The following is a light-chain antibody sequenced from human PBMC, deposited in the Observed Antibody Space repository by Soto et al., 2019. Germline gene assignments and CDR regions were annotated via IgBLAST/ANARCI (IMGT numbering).Light chain of an antibody. Sequence: EIVMTQSPVTLSVSPGERATLSCRASQSVSSNLAWYQQKPGQAPSLLIYGAFTRATGIPARFSGTGSGTEFTLTISSLQSEDFAMYFCQQYSSPPQTFGQGTKVDIK. V-gene: IGKV3-15*01. J-gene: IGKJ1*01. CDR2: GAF. CDR3: QQYSSPPQT. CDR1: QSVSSN.